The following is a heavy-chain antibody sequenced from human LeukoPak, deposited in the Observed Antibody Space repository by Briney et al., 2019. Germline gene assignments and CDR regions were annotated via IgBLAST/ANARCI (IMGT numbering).Heavy chain of an antibody. V-gene: IGHV3-7*03. Sequence: GGSLRLSCAASGFTFRRYWMSWVRQAPGKGLEWVANIKQDGSEKYYVDSVKGRFTISRDNAKNSLYLQVNSLRAEDTAIYYCARDNSVGDNAWWFDPWGQGTLVTVSS. D-gene: IGHD1-26*01. J-gene: IGHJ5*02. CDR1: GFTFRRYW. CDR2: IKQDGSEK. CDR3: ARDNSVGDNAWWFDP.